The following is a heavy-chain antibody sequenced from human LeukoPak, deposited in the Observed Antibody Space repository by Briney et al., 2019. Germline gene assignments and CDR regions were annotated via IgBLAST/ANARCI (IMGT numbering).Heavy chain of an antibody. V-gene: IGHV3-23*01. J-gene: IGHJ3*02. CDR2: ISVSGAT. Sequence: HPGGSLRLSCVASDFTFRTYPMSWIRQAPGKGLEWVSAISVSGATFYADSVKGRFTISRDNSKNTLYLQMNSLRAEDTAVYYCAKDSRWPKDAFDIWGQGTLVTVSS. CDR3: AKDSRWPKDAFDI. D-gene: IGHD6-13*01. CDR1: DFTFRTYP.